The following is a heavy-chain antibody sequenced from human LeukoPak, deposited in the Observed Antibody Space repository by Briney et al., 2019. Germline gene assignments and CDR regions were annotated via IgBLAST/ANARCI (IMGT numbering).Heavy chain of an antibody. V-gene: IGHV3-30*04. Sequence: GGSLRLSCAASGFTFSSYAMHWVRQAPGKGLEWVAVISYDGSNKYYADSAKGRFTISRDNSKNTLYLQMNSLRAEDTAVYYCARESSDGYGGYVPFDYWGQGTLVTVSS. J-gene: IGHJ4*02. D-gene: IGHD5-12*01. CDR1: GFTFSSYA. CDR3: ARESSDGYGGYVPFDY. CDR2: ISYDGSNK.